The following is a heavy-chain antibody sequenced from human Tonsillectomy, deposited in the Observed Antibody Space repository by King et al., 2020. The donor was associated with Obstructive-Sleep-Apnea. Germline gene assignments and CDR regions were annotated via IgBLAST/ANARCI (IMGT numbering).Heavy chain of an antibody. Sequence: VQLVESGGGLVQPGRSLRLSCVASGFTFDDYAMHWVRHAPGGGREWVSGISWNSGSIGSVDSVNGRFTISRANVKKSLDLQMNSLRVEDTALYYCAKDKDSSGWYADYWGQGTLGTVSS. D-gene: IGHD6-19*01. CDR3: AKDKDSSGWYADY. V-gene: IGHV3-9*01. CDR2: ISWNSGSI. CDR1: GFTFDDYA. J-gene: IGHJ4*02.